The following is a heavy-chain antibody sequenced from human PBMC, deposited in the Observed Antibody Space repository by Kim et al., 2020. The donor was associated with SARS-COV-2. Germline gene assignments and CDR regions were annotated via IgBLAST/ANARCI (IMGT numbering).Heavy chain of an antibody. CDR2: INHSGST. CDR1: GGSFSGYY. D-gene: IGHD5-12*01. J-gene: IGHJ4*02. V-gene: IGHV4-34*01. CDR3: SLSGYDSSRLEVY. Sequence: SETLSLTCAVYGGSFSGYYWSWIRQPPGKGLEWIGEINHSGSTNYNPSLKSRVTISVDTSKNQFSLKLSSVTAADTSVYYCSLSGYDSSRLEVYWGQGTL.